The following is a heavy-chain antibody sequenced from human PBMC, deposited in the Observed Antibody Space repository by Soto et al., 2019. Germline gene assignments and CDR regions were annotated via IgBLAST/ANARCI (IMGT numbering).Heavy chain of an antibody. V-gene: IGHV4-28*03. D-gene: IGHD2-21*02. CDR2: MYSTGST. J-gene: IGHJ6*02. Sequence: SETLSLTCAVSGYSISSSNWWGWIRQPPGKGLEWIGYMYSTGSTVYNPSFKSRVTISVDTSKNQFSLKLNSVTAADTAVYYCARDLWGYCGTDCYPLDVWGQGTTVTVSS. CDR3: ARDLWGYCGTDCYPLDV. CDR1: GYSISSSNW.